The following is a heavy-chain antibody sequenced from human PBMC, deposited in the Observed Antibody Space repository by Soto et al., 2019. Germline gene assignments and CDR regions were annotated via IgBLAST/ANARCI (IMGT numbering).Heavy chain of an antibody. CDR1: GGSISSDDYY. J-gene: IGHJ4*02. Sequence: QVQLQESGPGLVKPSQTLSLTCTVSGGSISSDDYYWSWIRQPPGKGLEWIWYIYYSGTTSYNPSLKSRLTISLDTSKNQFSLKLSSVSAADTAVYYCARDRSNSPDYFDYWGQGTLVTVSS. CDR3: ARDRSNSPDYFDY. V-gene: IGHV4-30-4*01. D-gene: IGHD6-6*01. CDR2: IYYSGTT.